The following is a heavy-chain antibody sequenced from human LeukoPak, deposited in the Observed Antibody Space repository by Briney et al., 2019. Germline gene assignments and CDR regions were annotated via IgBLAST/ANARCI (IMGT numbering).Heavy chain of an antibody. J-gene: IGHJ4*02. V-gene: IGHV3-73*01. CDR1: GFTFSGSA. Sequence: GGSLRLSCAASGFTFSGSAMHWVRQASGKGLEWVGRIRSKANSYATAYAASVKGRFTISRDDSKNTAYLQMNSLKTEDTAVHYCTRPVVPAAIEGGDYWGQGTLVTVSS. CDR3: TRPVVPAAIEGGDY. D-gene: IGHD2-2*02. CDR2: IRSKANSYAT.